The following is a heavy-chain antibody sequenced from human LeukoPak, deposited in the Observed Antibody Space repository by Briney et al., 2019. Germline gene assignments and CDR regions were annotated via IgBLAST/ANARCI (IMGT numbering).Heavy chain of an antibody. CDR3: AKVGEGYNWGSFDY. CDR1: GFTFSSYW. Sequence: AGSLRLSCAASGFTFSSYWMSWVRQAPGKGLKWVANIKQDGSEKYYVDSVKGRFTISRDNAKNSLYLQMNSLRAEDTAVYYCAKVGEGYNWGSFDYWGQETLVTVSS. J-gene: IGHJ4*02. D-gene: IGHD5-24*01. V-gene: IGHV3-7*01. CDR2: IKQDGSEK.